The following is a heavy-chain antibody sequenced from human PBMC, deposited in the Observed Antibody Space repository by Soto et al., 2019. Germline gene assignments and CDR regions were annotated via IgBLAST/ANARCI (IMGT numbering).Heavy chain of an antibody. Sequence: EVQLLESGGGLVQPGGSLRLSCAASGFTFSSYAMSWVRQAPGKGLQWVSGIDTSGGTTSYTDSVKGHFTISRDNSKNTLYLQMNSLRAEDTAVYYCAKDLDFWSGYHLPIDYWGQGTLVTVSS. CDR2: IDTSGGTT. D-gene: IGHD3-3*01. V-gene: IGHV3-23*01. CDR3: AKDLDFWSGYHLPIDY. J-gene: IGHJ4*02. CDR1: GFTFSSYA.